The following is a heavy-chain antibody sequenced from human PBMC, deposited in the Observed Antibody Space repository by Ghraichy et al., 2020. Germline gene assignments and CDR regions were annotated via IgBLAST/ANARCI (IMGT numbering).Heavy chain of an antibody. CDR2: IRYDGSVQ. CDR3: AKPGDGDNYYFDS. Sequence: GGSLRLSCAASGFTFSIYGMQWVRQAPGKGLEWVAYIRYDGSVQYYADSVKGRFTISRDNSENTLYLQMSSLRGDDTDVYFCAKPGDGDNYYFDSWGLGALVTVSS. V-gene: IGHV3-30*02. D-gene: IGHD5-24*01. J-gene: IGHJ4*02. CDR1: GFTFSIYG.